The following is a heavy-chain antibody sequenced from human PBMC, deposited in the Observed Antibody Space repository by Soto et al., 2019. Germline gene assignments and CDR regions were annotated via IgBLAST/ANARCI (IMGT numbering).Heavy chain of an antibody. CDR1: GGSFSSYY. Sequence: QVQLQQWGAGLLKPSETLSLTCAVYGGSFSSYYWSWIRQPPGQGLEWIGVINHSGSTNYDPSLKSRVTISLDTSKNQVSLTLSSVTAADTAVYYCARGEPRFMEWLLLSEYFDPWGQGTLVTVSS. J-gene: IGHJ5*02. V-gene: IGHV4-34*01. CDR2: INHSGST. D-gene: IGHD3-3*01. CDR3: ARGEPRFMEWLLLSEYFDP.